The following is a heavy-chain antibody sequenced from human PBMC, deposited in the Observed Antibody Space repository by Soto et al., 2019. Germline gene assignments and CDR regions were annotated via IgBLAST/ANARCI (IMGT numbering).Heavy chain of an antibody. J-gene: IGHJ6*02. Sequence: XESLKISCKGSGYSFTSYWISWVRQMPGKGLEWMGRIDPSDSYTNYSPSFQGHVTISADKSISTAYLQWSSLKASDTAMYYCARGGGSSWSPLGYYYGMDVWGQGTTVTV. V-gene: IGHV5-10-1*01. CDR3: ARGGGSSWSPLGYYYGMDV. D-gene: IGHD6-13*01. CDR1: GYSFTSYW. CDR2: IDPSDSYT.